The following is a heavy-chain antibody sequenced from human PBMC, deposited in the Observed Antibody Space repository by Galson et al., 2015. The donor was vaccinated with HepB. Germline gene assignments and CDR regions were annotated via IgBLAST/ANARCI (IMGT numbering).Heavy chain of an antibody. V-gene: IGHV6-1*01. Sequence: CAISGDSVSSNSAAWNWIRQSPSRGLEWLGRTYYRSKWYNDYAVSVKSRITINPDTSTDTAYMELSSLRSEDTAVYYCATDLVGAIGTDAFDIWGQGTLVTVSS. CDR1: GDSVSSNSAA. D-gene: IGHD1-26*01. J-gene: IGHJ4*02. CDR2: TYYRSKWYN. CDR3: ATDLVGAIGTDAFDI.